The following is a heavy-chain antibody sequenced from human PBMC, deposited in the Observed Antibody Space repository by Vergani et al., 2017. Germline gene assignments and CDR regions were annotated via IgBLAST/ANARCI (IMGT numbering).Heavy chain of an antibody. CDR3: VRDRGLCAGGRCYTEAWDY. Sequence: QVQLVESGGGVVQPGRSLRLSCAASGFTFSSYAMHWVRQAPGKGLEWVVGISFDGTNEYYPDLVKGRFTISRDIAKNTLYLQVRSLRLEDTGVYHCVRDRGLCAGGRCYTEAWDYWGQGTPVTVSS. CDR2: ISFDGTNE. J-gene: IGHJ4*02. V-gene: IGHV3-30-3*01. D-gene: IGHD2-2*02. CDR1: GFTFSSYA.